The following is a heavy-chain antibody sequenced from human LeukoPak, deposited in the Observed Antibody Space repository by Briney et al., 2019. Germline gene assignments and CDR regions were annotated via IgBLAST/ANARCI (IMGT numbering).Heavy chain of an antibody. D-gene: IGHD1-26*01. CDR1: GFTFSSYA. CDR2: ISFDGSHK. CDR3: AREPESYPFDY. V-gene: IGHV3-30-3*01. Sequence: GGSLRLSCAASGFTFSSYAMHWVRQAPGKGLEWVAVISFDGSHKYYADSVKGRFTISRDNAKNSLYLQMNSLRAEDTAVYYCAREPESYPFDYWGQGTLVTVSS. J-gene: IGHJ4*02.